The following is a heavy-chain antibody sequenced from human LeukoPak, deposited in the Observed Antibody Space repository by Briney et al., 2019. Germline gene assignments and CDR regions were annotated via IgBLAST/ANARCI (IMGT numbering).Heavy chain of an antibody. V-gene: IGHV3-74*01. J-gene: IGHJ4*02. Sequence: GGSLTPSCAASALTFSSFWLEWVRQVPGKGLMWGSRINEDGRLTNYVDSVKGRFTVSRDNAKNTLFLQMNNLRAEDTAVYYCARDLPYCSGADCSFGEELDFWGQGTLVTVSS. CDR3: ARDLPYCSGADCSFGEELDF. CDR2: INEDGRLT. D-gene: IGHD2-15*01. CDR1: ALTFSSFW.